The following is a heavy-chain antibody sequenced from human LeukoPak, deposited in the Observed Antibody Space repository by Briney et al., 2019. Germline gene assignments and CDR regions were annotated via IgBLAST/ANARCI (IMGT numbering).Heavy chain of an antibody. CDR3: ARGFYGSGSYSSPGFHAFDV. D-gene: IGHD3-10*01. J-gene: IGHJ3*01. CDR2: IYTSGST. V-gene: IGHV4-4*07. CDR1: GGSISSYY. Sequence: PSETLSLTCTVSGGSISSYYWSWIRQPAGKGLEWIGRIYTSGSTNYNPSLKSRVTMSVDKSKNQFSLKLSSVTAADTAVYYCARGFYGSGSYSSPGFHAFDVWGQGTMVTVSS.